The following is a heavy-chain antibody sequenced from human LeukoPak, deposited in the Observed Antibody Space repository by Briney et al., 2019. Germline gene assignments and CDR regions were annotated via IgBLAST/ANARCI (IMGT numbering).Heavy chain of an antibody. J-gene: IGHJ4*02. V-gene: IGHV3-9*01. CDR1: GFTFDDYA. CDR3: ARGSGTYFHPNFDY. Sequence: GGSLRLSCAASGFTFDDYAMHWVRQAPGKGLEWVSGINWNSGNIDYADSVKGRFTISRDDAKNSLYLQMNSLRAEDTALYYCARGSGTYFHPNFDYWGQGTLVTVSS. D-gene: IGHD1-26*01. CDR2: INWNSGNI.